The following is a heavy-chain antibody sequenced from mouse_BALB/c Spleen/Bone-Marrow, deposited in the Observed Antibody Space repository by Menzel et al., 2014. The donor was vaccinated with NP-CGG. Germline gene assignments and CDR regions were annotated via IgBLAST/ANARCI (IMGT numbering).Heavy chain of an antibody. D-gene: IGHD2-1*01. CDR2: IYPGSGST. J-gene: IGHJ4*01. CDR3: ARLDGNYRYAMDY. CDR1: GYTFTDYV. Sequence: QVQLQQPGPELVRPGASVKMSSKASGYTFTDYVITWVKQRTGQGLEWIGEIYPGSGSTYYNEKFKGKATLTADKSSNTAYMQLGSLTSEDSAVYFCARLDGNYRYAMDYWGQGTSVTVSS. V-gene: IGHV1-81*01.